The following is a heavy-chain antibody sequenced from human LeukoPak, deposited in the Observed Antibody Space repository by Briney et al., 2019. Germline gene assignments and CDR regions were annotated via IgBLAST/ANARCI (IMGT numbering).Heavy chain of an antibody. J-gene: IGHJ4*02. CDR1: GFTFSSYS. CDR2: ISSSSSYI. V-gene: IGHV3-21*01. CDR3: ARDRYSSGKKDY. D-gene: IGHD6-19*01. Sequence: GGSLRLSCAASGFTFSSYSMNWVRQAPGKGLDWVSSISSSSSYIYYADSVKGRFTISRDNAKNSLYLQMNSLRAEDTAVYYFARDRYSSGKKDYWGQGTPVTVSS.